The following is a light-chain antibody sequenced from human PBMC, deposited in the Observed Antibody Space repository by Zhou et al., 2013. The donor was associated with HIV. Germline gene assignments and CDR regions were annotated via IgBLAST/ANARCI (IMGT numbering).Light chain of an antibody. CDR1: QTIDNW. CDR2: KAS. Sequence: DIQMTQSPSSVSASVGDRVTITCRASQTIDNWLAWYQQRPGKAPRLLISKASTLESGVPSRFSGSGSGTEFTLTINSLQPEDLATYYCQQYNSYSLWSFGQGTKVELK. J-gene: IGKJ1*01. V-gene: IGKV1-5*03. CDR3: QQYNSYSLWS.